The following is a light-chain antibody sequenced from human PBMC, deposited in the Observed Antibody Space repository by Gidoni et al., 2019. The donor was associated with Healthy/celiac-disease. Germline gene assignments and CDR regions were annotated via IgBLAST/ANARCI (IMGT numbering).Light chain of an antibody. CDR1: QSVSSSY. J-gene: IGKJ4*01. CDR3: QQYGSSRT. Sequence: EIVLTQSPGTLSLSPGERATLSGRASQSVSSSYLAWYQQKPVQAPRLRIYGASSRATGIPDRFSGSGSGTAFTLTISSLEPEDFAVYYCQQYGSSRTFGGGTKVEIK. V-gene: IGKV3-20*01. CDR2: GAS.